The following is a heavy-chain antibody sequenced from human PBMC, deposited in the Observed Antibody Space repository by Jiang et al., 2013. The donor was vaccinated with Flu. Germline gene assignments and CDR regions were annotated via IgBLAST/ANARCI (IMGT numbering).Heavy chain of an antibody. Sequence: FTISRDNSQNTLYLQMNGLRAEDTAVYYCATDLDSSGYFNFDYWGQGTLVTVSS. V-gene: IGHV3-30*03. J-gene: IGHJ4*02. CDR3: ATDLDSSGYFNFDY. D-gene: IGHD3-22*01.